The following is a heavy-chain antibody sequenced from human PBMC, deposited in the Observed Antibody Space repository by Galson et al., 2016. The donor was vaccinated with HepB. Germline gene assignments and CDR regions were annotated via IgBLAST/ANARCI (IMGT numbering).Heavy chain of an antibody. CDR2: ISYDGSNK. CDR3: AKTRNQVWGSYRHYCFDY. Sequence: SLRLSCAASGFTSSTFGMHWVRQAPGKGLEWVAVISYDGSNKYYADSVQGRFTISRDNSKNTLYLQMNSLRAEDTAVYYCAKTRNQVWGSYRHYCFDYWGQGTLVTVSS. CDR1: GFTSSTFG. V-gene: IGHV3-30*18. D-gene: IGHD3-16*02. J-gene: IGHJ4*02.